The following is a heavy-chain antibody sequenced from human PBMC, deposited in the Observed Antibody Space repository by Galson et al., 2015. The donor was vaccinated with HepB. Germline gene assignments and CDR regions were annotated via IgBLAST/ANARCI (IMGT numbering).Heavy chain of an antibody. D-gene: IGHD2-15*01. CDR3: ARDLSGGGWLDY. CDR1: GYTFTSYY. J-gene: IGHJ4*02. Sequence: SVKVSCKASGYTFTSYYIHWVRQAPGQGPQWMGIINPSGGSTSYAQKFQDRVTMTRDTSTSTVYMELSGLRSEDTAVYYCARDLSGGGWLDYWGQGTLVTVSS. V-gene: IGHV1-46*03. CDR2: INPSGGST.